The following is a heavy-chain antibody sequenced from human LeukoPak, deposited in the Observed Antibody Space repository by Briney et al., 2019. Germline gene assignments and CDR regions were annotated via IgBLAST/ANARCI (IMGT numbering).Heavy chain of an antibody. CDR1: GGTFSSYA. D-gene: IGHD3-22*01. J-gene: IGHJ6*03. Sequence: ASVKVSCKASGGTFSSYAISWVRQAPGQGLEWMGGIIPIFGTANYAQKFQGRVTITADKSTSTAYMELSSLRSEDTAAYYCARVYYDSSGVYYYYYMDVWGKGTTVTVSS. CDR2: IIPIFGTA. V-gene: IGHV1-69*06. CDR3: ARVYYDSSGVYYYYYMDV.